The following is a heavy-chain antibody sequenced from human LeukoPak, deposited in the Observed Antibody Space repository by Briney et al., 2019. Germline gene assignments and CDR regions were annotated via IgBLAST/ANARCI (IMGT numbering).Heavy chain of an antibody. D-gene: IGHD2-21*02. CDR2: IKSKTDGGTT. V-gene: IGHV3-15*01. CDR1: GFTFSNAW. J-gene: IGHJ4*02. Sequence: GGSLRLSCAASGFTFSNAWMSWVRQAPGKGLEWVGRIKSKTDGGTTDYAAPVKGRFTISRDDSKITLYLQMNSLKTEDTAVYYCTTDFSGPVVVTGDWGQGTLVTVSS. CDR3: TTDFSGPVVVTGD.